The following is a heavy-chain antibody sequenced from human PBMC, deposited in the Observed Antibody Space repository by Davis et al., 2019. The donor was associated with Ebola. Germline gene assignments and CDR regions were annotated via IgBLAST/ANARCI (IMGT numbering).Heavy chain of an antibody. D-gene: IGHD3-3*01. J-gene: IGHJ6*02. Sequence: ASVKVSCKASGYTFTSYDINWVRQAPGQGLEWMGWMNPNSGNTGYAQKFQGRVTMTRNTSISTAYMELSSLRSEDTAVYYCARVYASGVVIRRVGRYYGMDVWGQGTTVTVSS. CDR3: ARVYASGVVIRRVGRYYGMDV. CDR1: GYTFTSYD. CDR2: MNPNSGNT. V-gene: IGHV1-8*01.